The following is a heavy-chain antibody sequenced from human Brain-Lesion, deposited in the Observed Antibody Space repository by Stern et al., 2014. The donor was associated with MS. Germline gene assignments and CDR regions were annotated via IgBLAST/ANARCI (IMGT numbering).Heavy chain of an antibody. Sequence: QVQLEESGPGLVKPSQTLSLTCTVSGGSISSGSDYWSWIRRPVGKGLEWIGRIHASGSAFYTPSLKSRVTISTDTSMNQFSLELNSATAADTAIYYCASGYRIFDYWGQGILVTVSS. CDR2: IHASGSA. V-gene: IGHV4-61*02. CDR3: ASGYRIFDY. CDR1: GGSISSGSDY. J-gene: IGHJ4*02. D-gene: IGHD5-18*01.